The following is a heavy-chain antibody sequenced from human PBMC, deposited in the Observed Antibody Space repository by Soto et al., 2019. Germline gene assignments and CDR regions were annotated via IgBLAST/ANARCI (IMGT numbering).Heavy chain of an antibody. J-gene: IGHJ4*02. Sequence: SVKVSCKASGGTFSSYAISWVRQAPGQGLEWMGGIIPIFGTANYAQKFQGRVTITADKSTSTAYMELSSLRSEDTAVYYCAREGYDILTGYLWVFDYWGQGTLVTVSS. V-gene: IGHV1-69*06. CDR3: AREGYDILTGYLWVFDY. D-gene: IGHD3-9*01. CDR1: GGTFSSYA. CDR2: IIPIFGTA.